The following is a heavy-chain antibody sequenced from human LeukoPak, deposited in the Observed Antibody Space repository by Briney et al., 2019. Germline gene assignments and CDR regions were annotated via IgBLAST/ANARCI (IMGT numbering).Heavy chain of an antibody. J-gene: IGHJ4*02. CDR2: ISSSGSTI. Sequence: TGGSLRLSCAASGFTFSSYEMNWVRQAPGKGLEWVSYISSSGSTIYYADSVKGRFTISRDNAKNSLYLQMNSLRAEDTAVYYCARGRGSGWYCDYWGQGTLVTVSS. CDR1: GFTFSSYE. D-gene: IGHD6-19*01. CDR3: ARGRGSGWYCDY. V-gene: IGHV3-48*03.